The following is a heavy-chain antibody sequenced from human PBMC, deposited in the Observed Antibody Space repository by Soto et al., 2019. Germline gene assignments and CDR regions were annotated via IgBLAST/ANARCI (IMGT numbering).Heavy chain of an antibody. V-gene: IGHV4-31*03. Sequence: QVQLQESGPGLVKPSQTLSLTCTVSGGSISSGGYYWSWIRQHPGKGLEWIGYIYYSGSTYYNPSLKSRVTISVDTSKSQFSLKLSSVTAADTAVYYCARDLCSEWCMPPALRYGMDVWGQGTTVTVSS. D-gene: IGHD2-8*01. CDR1: GGSISSGGYY. CDR2: IYYSGST. CDR3: ARDLCSEWCMPPALRYGMDV. J-gene: IGHJ6*02.